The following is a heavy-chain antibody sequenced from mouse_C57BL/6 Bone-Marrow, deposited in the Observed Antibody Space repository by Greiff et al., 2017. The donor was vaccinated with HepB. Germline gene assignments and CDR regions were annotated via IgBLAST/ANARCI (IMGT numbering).Heavy chain of an antibody. V-gene: IGHV5-6*01. D-gene: IGHD1-1*01. CDR2: ISSGGSYT. Sequence: EVQVVESGGDLVKPGGSLKLSCAASGFTFSSYGMSWVRQTPDKRLEWVATISSGGSYTYYPDSVKGRFTISRDNAKNNLYLQMSSLKSEDTAMYYCARHDYGGYFDVWGTGTTVTVSS. CDR3: ARHDYGGYFDV. J-gene: IGHJ1*03. CDR1: GFTFSSYG.